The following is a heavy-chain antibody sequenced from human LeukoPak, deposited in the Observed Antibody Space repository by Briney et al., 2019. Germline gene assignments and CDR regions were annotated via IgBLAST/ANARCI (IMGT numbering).Heavy chain of an antibody. J-gene: IGHJ4*02. Sequence: ASVKVSCKASGYTLTSYYMHWVRHAPGQGLEWMGIINPSGGTTSYAQKFQGRVTMTRDTSTSTVYMELSSLRSEDTAVYYCARAHDYLWGNYRYFDYWGQGTLVTVSS. CDR3: ARAHDYLWGNYRYFDY. CDR1: GYTLTSYY. CDR2: INPSGGTT. D-gene: IGHD3-16*02. V-gene: IGHV1-46*01.